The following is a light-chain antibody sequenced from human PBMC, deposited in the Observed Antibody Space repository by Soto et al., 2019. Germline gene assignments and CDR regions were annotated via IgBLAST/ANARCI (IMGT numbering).Light chain of an antibody. CDR1: QSVSSSY. CDR2: GAS. J-gene: IGKJ4*01. Sequence: EIGLTQSPGTLSLSPGERATLSCRASQSVSSSYLAWYQQKSGQAPRLLIYGASSRATCIPDKFSGSGSGRDFTLTISRLEPEDFAVYYCQQYGSSPLTFGGGTKVEIK. CDR3: QQYGSSPLT. V-gene: IGKV3-20*01.